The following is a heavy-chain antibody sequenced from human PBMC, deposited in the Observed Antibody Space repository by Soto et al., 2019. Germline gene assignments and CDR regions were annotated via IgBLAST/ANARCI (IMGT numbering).Heavy chain of an antibody. D-gene: IGHD3-9*01. CDR2: IYYSGST. CDR1: GGSISSSSYY. J-gene: IGHJ4*02. CDR3: ARLEGLATISYYFDF. V-gene: IGHV4-39*01. Sequence: QLQLQESGPGLVKPSEALSLTCSVSGGSISSSSYYWGWIRQPPGKGLEWIGSIYYSGSTYYNPSPKRRVTISIDKSKNQFSLKLSSLTAADTAVYYCARLEGLATISYYFDFWGQGTLVTVSS.